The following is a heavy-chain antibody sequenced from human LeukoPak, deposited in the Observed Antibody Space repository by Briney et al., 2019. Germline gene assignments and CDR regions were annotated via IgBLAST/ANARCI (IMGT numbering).Heavy chain of an antibody. CDR1: RYTFTSYY. J-gene: IGHJ4*02. V-gene: IGHV1-46*01. CDR2: INPSGGST. CDR3: ALLGGNRVFDY. Sequence: GASVKVSCKASRYTFTSYYMHWVRQAPGQGLEWMGIINPSGGSTSYAQKFQGRVTMTRDTSTSTVYMELSSLRSEDTAVYYCALLGGNRVFDYWGQGTLVTVSS. D-gene: IGHD4-23*01.